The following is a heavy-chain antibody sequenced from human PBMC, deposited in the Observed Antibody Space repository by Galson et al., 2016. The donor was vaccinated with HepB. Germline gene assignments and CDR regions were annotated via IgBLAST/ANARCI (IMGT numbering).Heavy chain of an antibody. D-gene: IGHD1-26*01. Sequence: SLRLSCAASGFIFSEYAMSWVRQAPGKGLEWVSAISKSGDYTYYADSVKGRFTISRDNSKNTLSLQMNSLRAEDTALYYCAKDLGDRLVTVYYYMDAWGQGTLVTVSS. J-gene: IGHJ5*02. CDR1: GFIFSEYA. V-gene: IGHV3-23*01. CDR2: ISKSGDYT. CDR3: AKDLGDRLVTVYYYMDA.